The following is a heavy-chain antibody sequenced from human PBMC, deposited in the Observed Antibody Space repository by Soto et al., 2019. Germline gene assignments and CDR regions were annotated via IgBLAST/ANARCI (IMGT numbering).Heavy chain of an antibody. CDR3: AKAGTHSYFDY. CDR2: LSPSDGST. V-gene: IGHV3-23*01. CDR1: GFTFSIYA. J-gene: IGHJ4*02. Sequence: GGPLRLSCAASGFTFSIYAMNWVRQAPGKGLEWVSALSPSDGSTYYADSVKGRFTISRDNSKNTLYLQMSSLRAEDTAMYYCAKAGTHSYFDYWGQGTLVTVSS. D-gene: IGHD1-1*01.